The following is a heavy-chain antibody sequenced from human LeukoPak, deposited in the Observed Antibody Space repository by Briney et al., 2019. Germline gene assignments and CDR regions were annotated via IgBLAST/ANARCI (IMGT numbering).Heavy chain of an antibody. CDR1: GITVSTNY. V-gene: IGHV3-66*01. D-gene: IGHD2-2*01. CDR2: IYSGGDT. CDR3: ATYSSSDGREFQY. J-gene: IGHJ1*01. Sequence: GGSLRLSCEASGITVSTNYMSWVRQAPGKGLEWVSVIYSGGDTYYADSVKGRFTISRDSSKNTLFLQMNSLRAEDTAMYYCATYSSSDGREFQYWGQGTLVTVSS.